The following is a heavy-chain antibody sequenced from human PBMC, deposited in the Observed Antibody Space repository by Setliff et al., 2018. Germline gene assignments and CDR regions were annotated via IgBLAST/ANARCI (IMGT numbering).Heavy chain of an antibody. CDR3: TTDPSPTFGGVIGAAFDI. CDR1: GFTFSNAW. D-gene: IGHD3-16*01. Sequence: GGSLRLSCAASGFTFSNAWMNWVRQAPGKGLEWVGRIKGKTDGLTTDYAAPVKGRFTISRDDSKNTLYLQIDSLKTEDTAVYYCTTDPSPTFGGVIGAAFDIWGQGTMVTVSS. V-gene: IGHV3-15*07. J-gene: IGHJ3*02. CDR2: IKGKTDGLTT.